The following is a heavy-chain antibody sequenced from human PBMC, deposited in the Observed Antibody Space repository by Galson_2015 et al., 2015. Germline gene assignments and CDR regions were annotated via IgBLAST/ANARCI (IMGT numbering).Heavy chain of an antibody. CDR3: ARGPSWSSTSSGYYFDY. Sequence: SVKVSCKASGYTFTSYYMHWVRQAPGQGLEWMGIINPSGGSTSYAQKFQGRVTMTRNTSISTAYMELSSLRSEDTAVYYCARGPSWSSTSSGYYFDYWGQGTLVTVSS. V-gene: IGHV1-46*01. J-gene: IGHJ4*02. CDR2: INPSGGST. D-gene: IGHD2-2*01. CDR1: GYTFTSYY.